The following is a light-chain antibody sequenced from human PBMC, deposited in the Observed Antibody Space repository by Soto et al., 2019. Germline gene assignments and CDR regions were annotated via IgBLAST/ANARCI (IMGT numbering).Light chain of an antibody. J-gene: IGKJ4*01. Sequence: EIVLTQSPGTLSLSPGERATLSCRASQSVSSSYLAWYQQKPGQAPRLLIYDASTRATGIPDRFSGSGSGTDFTLTISRLEPEDFAVYYCQQYGSSPSLTFGGGTKVDIK. V-gene: IGKV3-20*01. CDR3: QQYGSSPSLT. CDR1: QSVSSSY. CDR2: DAS.